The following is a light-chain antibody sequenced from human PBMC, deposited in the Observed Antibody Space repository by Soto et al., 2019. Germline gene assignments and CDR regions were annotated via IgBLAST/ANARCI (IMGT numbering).Light chain of an antibody. V-gene: IGLV1-47*01. J-gene: IGLJ2*01. CDR3: AAWDDSLSGVV. CDR2: RSD. Sequence: QSVLTQPPSASGTPGQRVTISCSGSRSNIGGCYVYWYYQLPGTAPKLLIYRSDQRPSGVPDRFSGSRSGTSASLAISGLRSEDEAEYYCAAWDDSLSGVVFGGGTKVTVL. CDR1: RSNIGGCY.